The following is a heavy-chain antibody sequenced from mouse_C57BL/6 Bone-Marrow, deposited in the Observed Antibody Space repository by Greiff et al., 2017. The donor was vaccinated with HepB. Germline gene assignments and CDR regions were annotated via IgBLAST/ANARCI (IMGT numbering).Heavy chain of an antibody. V-gene: IGHV14-4*01. D-gene: IGHD2-1*01. J-gene: IGHJ4*01. CDR2: IDPENGDT. CDR1: GFNIKDDY. CDR3: TTLTTEDY. Sequence: EVQLQQSGAELVRPGASVKLSCTASGFNIKDDYMHWVKQRPEQGLEWIGWIDPENGDTEYASKFQGKATITADTSSNTAYLQRSSLTSEDTAVYYCTTLTTEDYWGQGTSVTVSS.